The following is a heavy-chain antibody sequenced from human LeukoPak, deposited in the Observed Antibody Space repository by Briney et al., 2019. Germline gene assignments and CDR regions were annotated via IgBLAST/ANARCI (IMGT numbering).Heavy chain of an antibody. CDR3: SKWAGVSDTSNWYGPFDH. D-gene: IGHD6-13*01. Sequence: GGSLRLSCAASGFTFSSYAMSLVRQVPGKGLEWVSTISSSGGTTYYADSVKGRFTISRDNSKNTLSLQMNSLSAEDTATYYCSKWAGVSDTSNWYGPFDHWGQGTLVTVSS. V-gene: IGHV3-23*01. CDR1: GFTFSSYA. J-gene: IGHJ4*02. CDR2: ISSSGGTT.